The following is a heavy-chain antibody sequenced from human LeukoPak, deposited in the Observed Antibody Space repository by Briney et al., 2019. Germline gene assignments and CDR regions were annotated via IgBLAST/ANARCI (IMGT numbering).Heavy chain of an antibody. V-gene: IGHV4-4*07. D-gene: IGHD3-10*01. CDR1: GGSISSYY. CDR3: AREDYPNGEGCFDY. Sequence: SETLSLTCTVSGGSISSYYWSWIRQPAGKGLEWIGRIYTSGSTNYNPSLKSRVTMSVDTSKNQFSLKLSSVTAADTAVYYCAREDYPNGEGCFDYWGQGTLVTVSS. CDR2: IYTSGST. J-gene: IGHJ4*02.